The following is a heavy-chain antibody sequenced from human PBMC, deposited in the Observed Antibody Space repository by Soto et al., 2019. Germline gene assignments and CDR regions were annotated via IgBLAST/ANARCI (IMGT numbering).Heavy chain of an antibody. V-gene: IGHV3-33*01. CDR3: ASLEYYYGSGSYYNVGPDDAFDI. CDR2: IWYDGSNK. Sequence: GGSLRLSCAASGFTFSSYGMRWVRQAPGKGLEWVAVIWYDGSNKYYADSVKGRFTVSRDNSKNTLYLQMNSLRAEDTAVYYCASLEYYYGSGSYYNVGPDDAFDIWGQGTMVTVSS. J-gene: IGHJ3*02. CDR1: GFTFSSYG. D-gene: IGHD3-10*01.